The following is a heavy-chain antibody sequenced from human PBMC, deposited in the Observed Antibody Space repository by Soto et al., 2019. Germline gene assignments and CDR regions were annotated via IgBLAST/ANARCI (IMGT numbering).Heavy chain of an antibody. J-gene: IGHJ4*02. CDR3: ATDGTVSTPGVLDY. V-gene: IGHV3-48*02. CDR1: GFTFSTYS. CDR2: ISSTSSTI. Sequence: EVQLVESGGGLAQPGGSLRLSCAASGFTFSTYSMNWVRQAPGKGLEWVSYISSTSSTIYYADSVKGRFTIYRDNAKNSLYLQMNSLRDEDTAVYYCATDGTVSTPGVLDYWGQGTLVTVSS. D-gene: IGHD4-4*01.